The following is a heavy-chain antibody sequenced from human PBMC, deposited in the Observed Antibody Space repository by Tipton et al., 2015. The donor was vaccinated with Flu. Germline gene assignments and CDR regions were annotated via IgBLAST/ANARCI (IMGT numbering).Heavy chain of an antibody. Sequence: LRLSCTVSGGSISSYYWSWIRQPPGKGLEWIGYIYYSGRTDYNPSLKSRVTISVDTSKNQFSLKLSSVTAADTAVYYCATSAAGTEYYFDYWGQGTLVTVSS. J-gene: IGHJ4*02. V-gene: IGHV4-59*08. CDR1: GGSISSYY. D-gene: IGHD6-13*01. CDR3: ATSAAGTEYYFDY. CDR2: IYYSGRT.